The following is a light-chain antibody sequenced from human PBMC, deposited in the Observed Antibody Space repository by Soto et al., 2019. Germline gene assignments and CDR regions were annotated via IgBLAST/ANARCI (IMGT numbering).Light chain of an antibody. CDR2: GAS. CDR1: QSVSSTY. Sequence: EIVLTQSPGTLSLSPGERATLSCRASQSVSSTYLAWYQHKPGQPPRLLIYGASSRATGIPDRFSGSGSGTDFTLTISRLEPEDFAIYYCQQYGSSSYTFGQGTKLEIK. CDR3: QQYGSSSYT. V-gene: IGKV3-20*01. J-gene: IGKJ2*01.